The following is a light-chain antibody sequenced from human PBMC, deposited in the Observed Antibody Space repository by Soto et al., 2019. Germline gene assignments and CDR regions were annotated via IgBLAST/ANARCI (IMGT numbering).Light chain of an antibody. V-gene: IGKV3-20*01. Sequence: EIVLTQSPGTLSLSPGERATLSCRASQSVSSSYLAWYQQKPGQAPRLLIYGASSRATGIPDRFSGSGSGTDFTLTISRLEPEDFAVYYCQQYGSSPLGGFGQGT. J-gene: IGKJ1*01. CDR1: QSVSSSY. CDR2: GAS. CDR3: QQYGSSPLGG.